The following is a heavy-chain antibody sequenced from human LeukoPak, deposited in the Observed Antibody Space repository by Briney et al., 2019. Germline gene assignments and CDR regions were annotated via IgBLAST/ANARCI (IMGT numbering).Heavy chain of an antibody. J-gene: IGHJ6*02. CDR2: INPNSGGT. CDR3: AREYCSSTSCYPHYYGMDV. CDR1: GYTFTGYY. D-gene: IGHD2-2*01. Sequence: GASVKVSCKASGYTFTGYYMHWVRQAPGQGLEWMGWINPNSGGTNYAQKFQGRVTMTRDTSISTAYMEPSRLRSDDTAVYYCAREYCSSTSCYPHYYGMDVWGQGTTVTVSS. V-gene: IGHV1-2*02.